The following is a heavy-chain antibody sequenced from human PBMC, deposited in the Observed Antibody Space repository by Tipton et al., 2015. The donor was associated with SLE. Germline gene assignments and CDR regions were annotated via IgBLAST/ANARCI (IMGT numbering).Heavy chain of an antibody. J-gene: IGHJ2*01. V-gene: IGHV4-31*03. CDR1: GGSISSGGYY. Sequence: TLSLTCTVSGGSISSGGYYWSWIRQHPGKGLEWIGYIYYSGSTYYNPSLKSRVTISVDTSKNQFSLKLSSVTAADTAVYYCVTSSRHHYWYFDLWGRGTLVTVSS. CDR3: VTSSRHHYWYFDL. CDR2: IYYSGST. D-gene: IGHD6-13*01.